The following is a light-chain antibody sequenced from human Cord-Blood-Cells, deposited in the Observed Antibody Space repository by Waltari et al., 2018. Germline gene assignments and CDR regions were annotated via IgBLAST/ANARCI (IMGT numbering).Light chain of an antibody. Sequence: QSALTQPASVSGSPGQSLTISCTGTSSDVGGYNYVSWYQQHPGKAPKLMIYDVSNRPSGLSHRFSGSTSGNTASLTISGLQAEDEADYSCSSYTSSSTRVFGGGTKLTVL. CDR1: SSDVGGYNY. V-gene: IGLV2-14*01. CDR2: DVS. J-gene: IGLJ3*02. CDR3: SSYTSSSTRV.